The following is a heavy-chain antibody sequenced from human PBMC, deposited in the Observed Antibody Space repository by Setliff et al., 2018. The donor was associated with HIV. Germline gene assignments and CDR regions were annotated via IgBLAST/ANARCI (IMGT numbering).Heavy chain of an antibody. CDR1: GYTFTNYP. CDR3: GSDFSGWYYFDM. J-gene: IGHJ4*02. D-gene: IGHD6-19*01. CDR2: INADNGNT. Sequence: ASVKVSCKTSGYTFTNYPIYWVRQAPGQRLEWMGEINADNGNTQYAQKFQGRVRITADEVTNIAYMDLSGLRYEDTAVYYCGSDFSGWYYFDMWGQGTLVTVSS. V-gene: IGHV1-3*01.